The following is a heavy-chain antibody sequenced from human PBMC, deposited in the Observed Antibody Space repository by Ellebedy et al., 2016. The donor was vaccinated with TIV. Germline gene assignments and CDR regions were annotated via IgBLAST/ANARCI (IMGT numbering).Heavy chain of an antibody. CDR2: ISYDGSNK. J-gene: IGHJ4*02. Sequence: GESLKISXAASGFTFSSYAMHWVRQAPGKGLEWVAVISYDGSNKYYADSVKGRFTISRDNSKNTLYLQMNSLRAEDTAVYYCARDYYYDSSGYYYVDYWGQGTLVTVSS. CDR3: ARDYYYDSSGYYYVDY. CDR1: GFTFSSYA. V-gene: IGHV3-30-3*01. D-gene: IGHD3-22*01.